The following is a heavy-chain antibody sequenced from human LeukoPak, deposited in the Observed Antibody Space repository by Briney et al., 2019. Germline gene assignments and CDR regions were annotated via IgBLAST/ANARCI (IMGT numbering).Heavy chain of an antibody. CDR3: AKVELATVVRGAFDI. D-gene: IGHD4-23*01. J-gene: IGHJ3*02. CDR1: GFTFSNYA. V-gene: IGHV3-23*01. Sequence: PGGSLRLSCAASGFTFSNYAMSWVRQAPGKGLEWVSVISGSGDSTYYADSVKGRFTMSRDNSKNTLYLQMNSPRAEDTAVYYCAKVELATVVRGAFDIWGQGSMVTVSP. CDR2: ISGSGDST.